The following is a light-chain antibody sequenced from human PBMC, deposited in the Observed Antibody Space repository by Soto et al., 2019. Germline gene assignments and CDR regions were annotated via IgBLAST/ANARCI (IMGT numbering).Light chain of an antibody. CDR3: QQYDTSPWT. CDR1: QSISSNY. Sequence: EIVLTQSPGTLSLFAGERATLSCRATQSISSNYLAWYQQKPGQAPRLLIYIASRRATGIPDRFSGSGSGTDFTLTMSRLEPEDFAVYYCQQYDTSPWTFGQGTKVEIK. CDR2: IAS. J-gene: IGKJ1*01. V-gene: IGKV3-20*01.